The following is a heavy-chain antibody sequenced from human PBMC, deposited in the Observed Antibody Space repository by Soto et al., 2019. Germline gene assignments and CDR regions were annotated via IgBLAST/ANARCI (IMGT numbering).Heavy chain of an antibody. J-gene: IGHJ5*02. CDR2: IYHSVTF. CDR3: ARAQFYSGSGRYNNLMFDP. V-gene: IGHV4-30-2*01. CDR1: GGSINASGDS. Sequence: SETLSLTCALSGGSINASGDSWSWIRQPPGWGLEWIGYIYHSVTFLDTPSFKPRLTMSLDRSNNQFAMTLNSVTAADTAVYYCARAQFYSGSGRYNNLMFDPWGQGIQVTVSS. D-gene: IGHD3-10*01.